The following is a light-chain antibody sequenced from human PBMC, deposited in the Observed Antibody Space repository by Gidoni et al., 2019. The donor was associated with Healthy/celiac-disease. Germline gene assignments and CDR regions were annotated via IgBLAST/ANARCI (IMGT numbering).Light chain of an antibody. CDR2: KDS. J-gene: IGLJ1*01. CDR3: KSADSSGTYV. CDR1: ALPKQY. Sequence: SYELTQPPSVSVSPGQTARITCSGDALPKQYSYWYQQKPGQAPVLVMYKDSERPSGIPERFSGSSSGTTVTLTISGVQAEDEADYYCKSADSSGTYVFGTGTKVXV. V-gene: IGLV3-25*03.